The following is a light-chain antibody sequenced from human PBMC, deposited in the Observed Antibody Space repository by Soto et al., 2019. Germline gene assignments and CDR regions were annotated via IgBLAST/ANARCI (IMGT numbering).Light chain of an antibody. V-gene: IGKV3-15*01. J-gene: IGKJ1*01. CDR3: QQYNNWPRT. CDR1: QSVSS. CDR2: DTS. Sequence: EIVMTQSPATLSVSPGERATLSCRASQSVSSLAWYQQKPGQAPRLLIYDTSTGATGIPARFSGSGSGTEFTLTISSRQSEDSAIYYCQQYNNWPRTFGRGTKVEIK.